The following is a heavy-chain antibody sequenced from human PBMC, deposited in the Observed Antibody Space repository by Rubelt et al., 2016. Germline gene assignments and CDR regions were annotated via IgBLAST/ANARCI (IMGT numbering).Heavy chain of an antibody. CDR2: IKSKDVGGTT. CDR1: GFTVNNVW. V-gene: IGHV3-15*07. CDR3: TTDYGGYSLGS. D-gene: IGHD4-23*01. J-gene: IGHJ5*02. Sequence: VQLVESGGGVVQPGGSLRLSCAASGFTVNNVWMNWVRQAPGKGLEWVGRIKSKDVGGTTDYAAPVKGRFTVSRDDSKTTLYLQMNSLKTEDTAVYYCTTDYGGYSLGSWGQGTLVTVSS.